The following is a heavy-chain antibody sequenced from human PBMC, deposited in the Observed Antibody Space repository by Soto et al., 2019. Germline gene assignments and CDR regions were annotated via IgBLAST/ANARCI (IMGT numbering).Heavy chain of an antibody. CDR2: IDPSDSYT. J-gene: IGHJ5*02. CDR1: GYSFTSYW. CDR3: ARHTPSYYYDSSRYYWVYNWFDP. D-gene: IGHD3-22*01. V-gene: IGHV5-10-1*01. Sequence: XESLKISFKGSGYSFTSYWISWVRQMPGKGLEWMGRIDPSDSYTNYSPSFQGHVTISADKSISTAYLQWSSLKASDTAMYYCARHTPSYYYDSSRYYWVYNWFDPWGQGTLVTVS.